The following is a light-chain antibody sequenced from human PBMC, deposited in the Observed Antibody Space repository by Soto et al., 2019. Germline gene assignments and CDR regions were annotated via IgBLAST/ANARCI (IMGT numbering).Light chain of an antibody. CDR3: QHYGSSPLT. Sequence: GLSQSPATLSLSPGERATLPCGASQSVSSSSLAWYQQKPGLAPRLLIYDASSRATGIPDRFSGSGSGTDFTLTISRLEPEDFAVYYCQHYGSSPLTFGQGTRLEIK. V-gene: IGKV3D-20*01. CDR2: DAS. J-gene: IGKJ5*01. CDR1: QSVSSSS.